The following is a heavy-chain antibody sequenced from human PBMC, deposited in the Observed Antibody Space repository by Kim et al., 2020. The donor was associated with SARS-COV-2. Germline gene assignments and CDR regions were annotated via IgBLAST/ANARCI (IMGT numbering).Heavy chain of an antibody. J-gene: IGHJ4*02. D-gene: IGHD4-17*01. Sequence: GTANYARKFQGRATSTADESTSTAYMELSSLRSEDTAVYYCASRTTVVDYWGQGTLVTVSS. CDR2: GTA. V-gene: IGHV1-69*01. CDR3: ASRTTVVDY.